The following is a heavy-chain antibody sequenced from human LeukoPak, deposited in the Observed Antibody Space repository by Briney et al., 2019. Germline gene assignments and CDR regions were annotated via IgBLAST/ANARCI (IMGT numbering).Heavy chain of an antibody. J-gene: IGHJ4*02. CDR1: GFTFSSYA. CDR3: AKSFAAHRDHSWFGVL. V-gene: IGHV3-23*01. Sequence: GGSLRLSCAASGFTFSSYAMNWVRQAPGKGLEWVSVISGSGGGTYYADSVKGRFTISRDNSKNTLYLQINSLRAEDTAVYYCAKSFAAHRDHSWFGVLWGQGTLVTVSS. CDR2: ISGSGGGT. D-gene: IGHD3-10*01.